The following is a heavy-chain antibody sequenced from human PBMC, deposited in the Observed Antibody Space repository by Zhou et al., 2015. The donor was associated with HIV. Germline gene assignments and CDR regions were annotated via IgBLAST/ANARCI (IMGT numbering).Heavy chain of an antibody. CDR2: IIPIFGTA. D-gene: IGHD2-8*02. V-gene: IGHV1-69*01. J-gene: IGHJ3*02. CDR3: ARETPRGIVLVVYASKQGAFDI. Sequence: QVQLVQSGAEVKKPGSSVKVSCKASGGTFSSYAISWVRQAPGQGLEWMGGIIPIFGTANYAQKFQGRVTITADESTSTAYMELSSLRSEDTAVYYCARETPRGIVLVVYASKQGAFDIWGQGTMVTVSS. CDR1: GGTFSSYA.